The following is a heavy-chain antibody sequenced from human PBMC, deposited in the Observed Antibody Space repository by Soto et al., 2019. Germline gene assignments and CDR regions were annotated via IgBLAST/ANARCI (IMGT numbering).Heavy chain of an antibody. CDR1: GDSITNSNW. CDR2: IYHSGAT. D-gene: IGHD1-1*01. J-gene: IGHJ4*02. V-gene: IGHV4-4*02. Sequence: QVQLQESGPGLVKPSGPLSLTCAVSGDSITNSNWWSWVRQAPGKGLEWIGEIYHSGATTYNPSLKSRATISVDPSYNHFSLKLTSVTAADTAVYFCARDLGTGTDYWGQGTLVTVAS. CDR3: ARDLGTGTDY.